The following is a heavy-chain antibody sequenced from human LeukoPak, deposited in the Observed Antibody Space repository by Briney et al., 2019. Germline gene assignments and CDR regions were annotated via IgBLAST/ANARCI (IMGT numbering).Heavy chain of an antibody. J-gene: IGHJ4*02. CDR1: GGTFSSYA. Sequence: ASVKVSCKASGGTFSSYAISWVRQAPGQGLEWMGGIIPIFGTANYAQKFQGRVTITADESTSTAYMELSSLRSEDTAVYYCARDLGKGDGDLDYWGQGTLVTVSS. D-gene: IGHD4-17*01. CDR2: IIPIFGTA. V-gene: IGHV1-69*13. CDR3: ARDLGKGDGDLDY.